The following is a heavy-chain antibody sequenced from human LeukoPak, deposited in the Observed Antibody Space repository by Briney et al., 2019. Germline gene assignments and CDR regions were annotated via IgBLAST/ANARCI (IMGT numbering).Heavy chain of an antibody. Sequence: PGGSLRLSCVASGFTFSSYGMHWVRQAPGKGLEWVAFIRYDGSNKYYADSVKGRFTISRDNAKNSLYLQMNSLRAEDTAVYYCASEYCSSTSCYFDYWGQGTLVTVSS. CDR1: GFTFSSYG. D-gene: IGHD2-2*01. CDR3: ASEYCSSTSCYFDY. J-gene: IGHJ4*02. V-gene: IGHV3-30*02. CDR2: IRYDGSNK.